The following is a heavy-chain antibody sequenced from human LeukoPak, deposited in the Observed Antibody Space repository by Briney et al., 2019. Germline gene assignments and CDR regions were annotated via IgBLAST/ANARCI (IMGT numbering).Heavy chain of an antibody. CDR3: ARTPHLYYDSSGFIWYYYYMDV. Sequence: SETLSLTCSVSGYSINNGFYWGWIRQSPGKGLEWIGGVSHIGTTNYNPSLKSRVTISVDKSKNQFSLKLSSVTAADTAVYYCARTPHLYYDSSGFIWYYYYMDVWGKGTTVTVSS. D-gene: IGHD3-22*01. CDR2: VSHIGTT. V-gene: IGHV4-38-2*02. CDR1: GYSINNGFY. J-gene: IGHJ6*03.